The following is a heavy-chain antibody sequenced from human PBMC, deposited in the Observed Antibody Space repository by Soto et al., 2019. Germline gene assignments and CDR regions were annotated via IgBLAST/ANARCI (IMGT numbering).Heavy chain of an antibody. CDR2: INSDGSST. CDR3: AKVRPVWEVFDI. J-gene: IGHJ3*02. D-gene: IGHD3-16*01. Sequence: GRSLRLSCAASGVTFSSYWMHWVRQAPGKGLVWVSRINSDGSSTSYADSVKGRFTISRDNAKNTLYLQMNSMRAEDTAVYYCAKVRPVWEVFDIWGQGKRVPVSS. CDR1: GVTFSSYW. V-gene: IGHV3-74*01.